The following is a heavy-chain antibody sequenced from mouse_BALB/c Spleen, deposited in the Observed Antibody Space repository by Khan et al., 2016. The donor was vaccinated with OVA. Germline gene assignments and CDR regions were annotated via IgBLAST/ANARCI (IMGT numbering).Heavy chain of an antibody. J-gene: IGHJ3*01. CDR3: TSGAYNGLFAY. CDR1: GFNIKDTY. D-gene: IGHD2-10*01. Sequence: VQLKQSGAEFVKPGASVKLSCTASGFNIKDTYMHWINQRPQQGLEWIGRIDPAKGNVKYDTNFQDKATIEADDSSNTAYLQLSSLTSADTAVYYCTSGAYNGLFAYWGQGTLVTVSA. V-gene: IGHV14-3*02. CDR2: IDPAKGNV.